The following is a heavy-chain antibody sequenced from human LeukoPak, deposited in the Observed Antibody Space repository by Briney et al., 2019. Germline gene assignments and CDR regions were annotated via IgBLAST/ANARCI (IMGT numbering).Heavy chain of an antibody. Sequence: SETLSLTCTVSGFSISSGYYWGWIRQPPGEGLEWIGYIYYSGSTNYNPSLKSRVTISVDTSKNQFSLKLSSVTAADTAVYYCARDGQRGYSYDDAFDIWGQGTMVTVSS. V-gene: IGHV4-38-2*02. J-gene: IGHJ3*02. CDR2: IYYSGST. CDR3: ARDGQRGYSYDDAFDI. CDR1: GFSISSGYY. D-gene: IGHD5-18*01.